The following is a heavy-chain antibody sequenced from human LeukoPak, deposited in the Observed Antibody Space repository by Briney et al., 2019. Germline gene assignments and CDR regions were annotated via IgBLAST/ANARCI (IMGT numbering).Heavy chain of an antibody. CDR1: SGSISSYY. Sequence: SETLSLTCTVSSGSISSYYWSWIRQPPGKGLEYIGYISYSGDTNYNPSLKSRVTISVDTSKNQFSLKLSSVTAADTAVYYCAGYGRNSDSSGYYLGYWGQGILVTVSS. V-gene: IGHV4-59*01. CDR2: ISYSGDT. D-gene: IGHD3-22*01. CDR3: AGYGRNSDSSGYYLGY. J-gene: IGHJ4*02.